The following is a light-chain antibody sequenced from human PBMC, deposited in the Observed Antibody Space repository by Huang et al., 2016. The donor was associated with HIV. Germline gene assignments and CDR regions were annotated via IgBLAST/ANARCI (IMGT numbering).Light chain of an antibody. CDR3: QQSYSTPPWT. V-gene: IGKV1-39*01. J-gene: IGKJ1*01. Sequence: DIQMTQSPSSLSASVGDRVTITCRASQSISSYLHWYQQKPGKAPKLLIYAASSLQSGVPSRFSGSGSGTDFNLTISSLQPEDFATYYCQQSYSTPPWTFGQGTKVEIK. CDR2: AAS. CDR1: QSISSY.